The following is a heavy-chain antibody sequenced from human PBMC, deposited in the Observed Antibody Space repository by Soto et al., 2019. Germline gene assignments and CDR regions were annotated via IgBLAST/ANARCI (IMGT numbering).Heavy chain of an antibody. CDR3: AREGTPQGGVPAAPTTLYDY. V-gene: IGHV4-34*01. CDR1: GGSFSGYY. Sequence: SETLSLTCAVYGGSFSGYYWSWIRQPPGKGLEWIGEINHSGSTNYNPSLKSRVTISVDTSKNQFSLKLSSVTAADTAVYYCAREGTPQGGVPAAPTTLYDYWGQGTLVTVSS. CDR2: INHSGST. J-gene: IGHJ4*02. D-gene: IGHD2-2*01.